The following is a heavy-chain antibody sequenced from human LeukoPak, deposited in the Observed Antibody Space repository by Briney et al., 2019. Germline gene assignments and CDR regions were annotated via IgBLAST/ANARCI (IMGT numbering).Heavy chain of an antibody. CDR2: IDHRGDT. J-gene: IGHJ4*03. CDR1: GGSFSRYY. V-gene: IGHV4-34*01. CDR3: ARGATISETGYFDF. D-gene: IGHD5-24*01. Sequence: SETLSLTCAVYGGSFSRYYWSWIRQSPGKGLEWIAEIDHRGDTNYDPSVKSRVTISVDTSKNQFSLKVRSLSAADTAVYYCARGATISETGYFDFWGQGTLVTVSS.